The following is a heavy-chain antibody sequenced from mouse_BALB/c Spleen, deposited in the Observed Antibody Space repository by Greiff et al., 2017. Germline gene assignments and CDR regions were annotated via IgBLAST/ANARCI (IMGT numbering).Heavy chain of an antibody. D-gene: IGHD1-1*01. CDR1: GFNIKDTY. J-gene: IGHJ3*01. Sequence: EVQLQQSGAELVKPGASVKLSCTASGFNIKDTYMHWVKQRPEQGLEWIGRIDPANGNTKYDPKFQGKATITADTSSNTAYLQLSSLTSEDTAVYFCAREEANYAWFAYWGQGTLVTVSA. CDR3: AREEANYAWFAY. CDR2: IDPANGNT. V-gene: IGHV14-3*02.